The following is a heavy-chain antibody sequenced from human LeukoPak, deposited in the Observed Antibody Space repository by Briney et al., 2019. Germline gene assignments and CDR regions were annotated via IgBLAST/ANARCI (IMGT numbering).Heavy chain of an antibody. D-gene: IGHD4-23*01. CDR2: IIPIFGTP. Sequence: SVKVSCKASGYTFTSYDINWVRQAPGQGLEWMGGIIPIFGTPNYAQKFQGRVTITADESTSTAYMGLSSLRSEDTAVYYCARGWLAETTVVTPYNYWGQGTLVTVSS. CDR1: GYTFTSYD. CDR3: ARGWLAETTVVTPYNY. J-gene: IGHJ4*02. V-gene: IGHV1-69*01.